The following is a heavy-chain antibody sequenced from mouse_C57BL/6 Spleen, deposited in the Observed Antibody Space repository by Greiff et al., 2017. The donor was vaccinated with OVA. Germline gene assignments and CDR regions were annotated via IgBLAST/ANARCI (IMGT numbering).Heavy chain of an antibody. V-gene: IGHV1-15*01. CDR2: IDPETGGT. CDR1: GYTFTDYE. Sequence: QVQLQQSGAELVRPGASVTLSCKASGYTFTDYEMHWVKQTPVHGLEWIGAIDPETGGTAYNQKFKGKAILTADKSSSTAYMELRSLTSEDSAVYYCTSYSSYRWRFDYWGQGTTLTVSS. CDR3: TSYSSYRWRFDY. D-gene: IGHD2-5*01. J-gene: IGHJ2*01.